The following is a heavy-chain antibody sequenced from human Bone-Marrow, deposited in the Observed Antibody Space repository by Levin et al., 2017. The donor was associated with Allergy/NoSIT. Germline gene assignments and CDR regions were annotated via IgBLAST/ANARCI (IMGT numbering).Heavy chain of an antibody. V-gene: IGHV3-43*01. CDR1: GFIFDDYT. J-gene: IGHJ4*02. CDR2: INWDGTTK. Sequence: GGSLRLSCEAAGFIFDDYTIHWVRQAPGKGLEWVSLINWDGTTKYYADSVKGRFSISRDNSKNSLYLQMNSLRIEDTALYYCVKEKSTIYFDYWGQGTLVTVSS. CDR3: VKEKSTIYFDY. D-gene: IGHD2-2*01.